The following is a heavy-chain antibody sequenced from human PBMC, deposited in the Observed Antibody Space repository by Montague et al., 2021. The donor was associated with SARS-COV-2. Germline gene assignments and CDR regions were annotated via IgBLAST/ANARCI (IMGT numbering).Heavy chain of an antibody. CDR3: ARGRQHINMIVVVVTGGEYYFDF. Sequence: SETLSPTRAVYDGSFSDYSWTWIRQPPGKGLEWIGEINHRGSTNYNPSLKSRVTISVDTSKNQFSLKMTSVTAADTAVYYCARGRQHINMIVVVVTGGEYYFDFWGQGTRVAVSS. D-gene: IGHD3-22*01. CDR2: INHRGST. V-gene: IGHV4-34*01. CDR1: DGSFSDYS. J-gene: IGHJ4*02.